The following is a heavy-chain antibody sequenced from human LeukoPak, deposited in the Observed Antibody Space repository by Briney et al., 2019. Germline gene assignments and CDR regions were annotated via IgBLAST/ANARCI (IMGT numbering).Heavy chain of an antibody. J-gene: IGHJ4*02. CDR3: AREGYDSSYYYYLDY. CDR2: IYYSGST. D-gene: IGHD3-22*01. V-gene: IGHV4-31*03. CDR1: GGSISSGDYY. Sequence: SETLSLTCTVSGGSISSGDYYWSWIRQHPGKGLEWIGNIYYSGSTYYNPSLKSRVTISVDTSKSQFSLKLSSVTAAVTAVYYCAREGYDSSYYYYLDYWGQGTLVTVSS.